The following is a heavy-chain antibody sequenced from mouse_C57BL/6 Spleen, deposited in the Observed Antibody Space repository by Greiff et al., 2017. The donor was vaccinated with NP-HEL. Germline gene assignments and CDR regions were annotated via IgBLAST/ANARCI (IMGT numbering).Heavy chain of an antibody. CDR3: ARFYGNYLDY. V-gene: IGHV1-9*01. CDR1: GYTFTGYW. J-gene: IGHJ2*01. CDR2: ILPGSVST. Sequence: VKLMESGAELMKPGDSVKLSCKATGYTFTGYWIEWVKQRPGHGLEWIGEILPGSVSTNYNEKFKGKATFTADTSSNTAYMQLSSLTTEDSAIYYCARFYGNYLDYWGQGTTLTVSS. D-gene: IGHD2-1*01.